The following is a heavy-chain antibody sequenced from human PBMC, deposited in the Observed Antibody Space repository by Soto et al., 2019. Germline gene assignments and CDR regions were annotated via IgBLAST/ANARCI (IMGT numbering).Heavy chain of an antibody. Sequence: SETLSLTCTVSGGSVSSGTYQWSWIRQSPGKGLEWIGYIYYTGSTNYNPSLKSRVTISVDTSKNQFSLKLTSVTAADTALYFCARLQFFDFLSGSVPMGVWGQGTTV. D-gene: IGHD3-3*01. CDR2: IYYTGST. CDR1: GGSVSSGTYQ. CDR3: ARLQFFDFLSGSVPMGV. V-gene: IGHV4-61*01. J-gene: IGHJ6*02.